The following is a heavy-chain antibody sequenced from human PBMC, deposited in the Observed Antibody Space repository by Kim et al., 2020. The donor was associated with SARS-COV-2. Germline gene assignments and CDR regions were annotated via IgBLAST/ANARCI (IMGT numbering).Heavy chain of an antibody. CDR3: AREGDGSRHSSYYYYMDV. D-gene: IGHD3-10*01. J-gene: IGHJ6*03. CDR2: MNPNSGNT. CDR1: GYTFTSYD. V-gene: IGHV1-8*01. Sequence: ASVKVSCKASGYTFTSYDINWVRQATGQGLEWMGWMNPNSGNTGYAQKFQGRVTMTRNTSISTAYMELSSLRSEDTAVYYCAREGDGSRHSSYYYYMDVWGKENTVTVSS.